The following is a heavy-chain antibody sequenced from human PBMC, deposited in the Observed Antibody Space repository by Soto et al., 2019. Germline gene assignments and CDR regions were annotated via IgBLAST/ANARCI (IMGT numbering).Heavy chain of an antibody. CDR2: INPSGGST. CDR3: ARESSTPRPIAAEPLGLSLSRPLYYYGMDV. D-gene: IGHD6-13*01. V-gene: IGHV1-46*01. Sequence: GASVKVSCXASGYTFTSYYMHWVRQAPGQGLEWMGIINPSGGSTSYAQKFQGRVTMTRDTSTSTVYMELSSLRSEDTAVYYCARESSTPRPIAAEPLGLSLSRPLYYYGMDVWGQGTTVTVSS. CDR1: GYTFTSYY. J-gene: IGHJ6*02.